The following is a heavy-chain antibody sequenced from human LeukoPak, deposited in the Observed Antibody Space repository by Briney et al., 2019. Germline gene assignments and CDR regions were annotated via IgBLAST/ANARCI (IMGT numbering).Heavy chain of an antibody. CDR1: GFTFSSYA. CDR2: ISGSGGST. V-gene: IGHV3-23*01. CDR3: ALYYDFWSGYSSKDYYYGMDV. Sequence: GGSLRLSCAASGFTFSSYAMSWVRQAPGKGLEWVSAISGSGGSTYYADSVKGRFTISRDGSKNTLYLQMDSLRAEDTAVYYCALYYDFWSGYSSKDYYYGMDVWGQGTTVTVSS. D-gene: IGHD3-3*01. J-gene: IGHJ6*02.